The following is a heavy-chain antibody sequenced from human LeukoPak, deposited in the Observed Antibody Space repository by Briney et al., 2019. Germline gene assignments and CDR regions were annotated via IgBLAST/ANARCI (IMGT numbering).Heavy chain of an antibody. CDR3: AKHKYNFGRMVEY. Sequence: YGMGWDGQAPGXGLEGGSTISGSGRDTYYADSVTGRFTISRDNSKHTLYLQMNSLRAEDTAVYYCAKHKYNFGRMVEYWGQGTLVTVSS. V-gene: IGHV3-23*01. J-gene: IGHJ4*02. D-gene: IGHD1-1*01. CDR2: ISGSGRDT. CDR1: YG.